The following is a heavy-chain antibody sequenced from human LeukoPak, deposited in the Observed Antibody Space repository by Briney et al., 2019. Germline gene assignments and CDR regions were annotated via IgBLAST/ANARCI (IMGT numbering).Heavy chain of an antibody. CDR3: AKLPWGDHDLFDY. V-gene: IGHV3-30*18. D-gene: IGHD2-21*02. CDR1: GFTFSSYG. CDR2: ISYDGSNK. Sequence: GGSLRLSCAASGFTFSSYGMHWVRQAPGKGLEWVAVISYDGSNKYYADSAKGRFTISRDNSKNTLYLQMNSLRAEDTAVYYCAKLPWGDHDLFDYWGQGTLVTVSS. J-gene: IGHJ4*02.